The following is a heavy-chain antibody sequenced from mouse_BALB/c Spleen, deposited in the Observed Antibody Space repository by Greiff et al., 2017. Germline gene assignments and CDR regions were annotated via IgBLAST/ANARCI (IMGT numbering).Heavy chain of an antibody. CDR3: ARNYRYDWFAY. CDR2: IDPANGNT. Sequence: EVKLVESGAELVKPGASVKLSCTASGFNIKDTYMHWVKQRPEQGLEWIGRIDPANGNTKYDPKFQGKATITADTSSNTAYLQLSSLTSEDTAVYYCARNYRYDWFAYWGQGTLVTVSA. CDR1: GFNIKDTY. J-gene: IGHJ3*01. V-gene: IGHV14-3*02. D-gene: IGHD2-14*01.